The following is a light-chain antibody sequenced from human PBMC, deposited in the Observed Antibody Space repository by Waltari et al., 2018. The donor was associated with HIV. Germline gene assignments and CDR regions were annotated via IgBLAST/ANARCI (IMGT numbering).Light chain of an antibody. V-gene: IGLV1-40*01. CDR2: GNS. J-gene: IGLJ2*01. CDR1: SSTTRAGYD. CDR3: QSYDSSLSGVV. Sequence: QSVLTQPPPASAAPGQRVTISRTATSSTTRAGYDAPSYQQLPGTAPKLLIYGNSNRPSGVPDRFSGSKSGTSASLAITGLQAEDEADYYCQSYDSSLSGVVFGGGTKLTVL.